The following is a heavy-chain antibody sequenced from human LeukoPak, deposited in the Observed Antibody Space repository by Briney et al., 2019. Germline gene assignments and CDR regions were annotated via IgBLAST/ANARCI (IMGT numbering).Heavy chain of an antibody. CDR2: IKSKTDGGTT. CDR1: GFTFSNAW. J-gene: IGHJ2*01. CDR3: TTVVTRTPGWYFDL. Sequence: GGSLRLSCAASGFTFSNAWMSWVRQAPGKGLEWVGRIKSKTDGGTTDYAAPVKGRFTISRDDSKNTLYLQMRSLKTEDTAVYYCTTVVTRTPGWYFDLWGRGALVTVSS. V-gene: IGHV3-15*01. D-gene: IGHD4-17*01.